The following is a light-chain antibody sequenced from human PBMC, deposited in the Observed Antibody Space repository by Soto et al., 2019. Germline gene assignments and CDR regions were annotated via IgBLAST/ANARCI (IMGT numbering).Light chain of an antibody. Sequence: DLQVTQSPSTLSASVGDRVTITCRASQSITNRLAWYQQKPGKAPKVLIYDASNLESVVPSRFSGSGYGTDCLLTISCLQPDEFATSWCQHEVGRLTFGQGTKEEVK. J-gene: IGKJ1*01. CDR3: QHEVGRLT. CDR1: QSITNR. CDR2: DAS. V-gene: IGKV1-5*01.